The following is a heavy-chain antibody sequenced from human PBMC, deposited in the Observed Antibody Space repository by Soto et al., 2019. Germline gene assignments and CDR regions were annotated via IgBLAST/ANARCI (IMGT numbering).Heavy chain of an antibody. J-gene: IGHJ6*02. D-gene: IGHD2-15*01. V-gene: IGHV1-69*06. Sequence: SVKVSCKASGGTFSSYAISWVRQAPGQGLEWMGGIIPIFGTANYAQKFQGRVTITADKSTSTAYMEPSSLRSEDTAVYYCASAYCSGGSCLGDYYGMDVWGQGTTVTVSS. CDR2: IIPIFGTA. CDR1: GGTFSSYA. CDR3: ASAYCSGGSCLGDYYGMDV.